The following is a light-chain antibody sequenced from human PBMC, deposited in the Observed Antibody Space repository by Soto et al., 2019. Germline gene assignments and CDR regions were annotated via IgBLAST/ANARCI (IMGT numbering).Light chain of an antibody. J-gene: IGKJ1*01. CDR2: AAS. CDR3: QQSYTTPRT. CDR1: QSISSY. Sequence: DIEMTQSPSSLSASVGDRFTITCRASQSISSYLNWYQQKPGNAPNLLISAASTLQSGVPSRFSAYGSETDFTLTISNLQAEDFATYYCQQSYTTPRTFGQGTKVEVK. V-gene: IGKV1-39*01.